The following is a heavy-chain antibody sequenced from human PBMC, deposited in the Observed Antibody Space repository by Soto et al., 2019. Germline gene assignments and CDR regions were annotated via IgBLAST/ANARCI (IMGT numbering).Heavy chain of an antibody. CDR1: GDSVSSNSAA. D-gene: IGHD6-19*01. J-gene: IGHJ6*02. CDR2: TYYRSKWYN. V-gene: IGHV6-1*01. Sequence: SQTLSLTCAISGDSVSSNSAASNWIRQSPSRGLEWLGRTYYRSKWYNDYAVSVKSRITINPDTSKNQFSLQLNSVTPEDTAVYYCAREGVMAAVARTYYYYGMDVTGQGTTGTLSS. CDR3: AREGVMAAVARTYYYYGMDV.